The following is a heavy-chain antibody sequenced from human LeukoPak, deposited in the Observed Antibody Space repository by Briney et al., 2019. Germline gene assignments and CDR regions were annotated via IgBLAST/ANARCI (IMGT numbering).Heavy chain of an antibody. CDR3: AKGGSGWYLDY. CDR2: ISGSGSSK. J-gene: IGHJ4*02. CDR1: GFTFTNYA. Sequence: GGSLRLSCAASGFTFTNYAMSCVRQAPGKGLEWVSSISGSGSSKYFADSVKGRITISRGNSKNTLYVQMNSLRAEDTALYYCAKGGSGWYLDYWGQGTLVTVSS. V-gene: IGHV3-23*01. D-gene: IGHD6-19*01.